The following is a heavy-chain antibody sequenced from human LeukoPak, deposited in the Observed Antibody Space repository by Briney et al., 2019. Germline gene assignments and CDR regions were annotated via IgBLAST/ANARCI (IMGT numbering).Heavy chain of an antibody. V-gene: IGHV1-2*02. Sequence: GASVKVSCKASGYTVTGHYLHWVRQAPGQGLEWMGWINPNSGVTNYAQKFQGRVSMTRDTSINTAYMELHSLTSDDTDMYYCAKDAYSGFSSSYNMDSWGQGTLVTVSS. J-gene: IGHJ4*02. CDR2: INPNSGVT. CDR3: AKDAYSGFSSSYNMDS. CDR1: GYTVTGHY. D-gene: IGHD5-18*01.